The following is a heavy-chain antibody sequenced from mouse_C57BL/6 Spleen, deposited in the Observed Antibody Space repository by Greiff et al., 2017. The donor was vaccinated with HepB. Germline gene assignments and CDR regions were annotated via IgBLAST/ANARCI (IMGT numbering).Heavy chain of an antibody. CDR1: GYTFTDYY. CDR3: ARTGTYYYAMDY. Sequence: QVQLKESGAELVRPGASVKLSCKASGYTFTDYYINWVKQRPGQGLEWIARIYPGSGNTYYNEKFKGKATLTAEKSSSTAYMQLSSLTSEDSAVYFCARTGTYYYAMDYWGQGTSVTVSS. CDR2: IYPGSGNT. D-gene: IGHD4-1*01. V-gene: IGHV1-76*01. J-gene: IGHJ4*01.